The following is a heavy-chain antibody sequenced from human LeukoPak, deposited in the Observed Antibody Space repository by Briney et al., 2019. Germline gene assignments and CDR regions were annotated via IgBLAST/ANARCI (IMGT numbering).Heavy chain of an antibody. J-gene: IGHJ3*02. CDR1: GFTFSSYS. CDR2: ISSSSSYI. V-gene: IGHV3-21*01. D-gene: IGHD3-22*01. CDR3: ASHYYYDSSGTASPDAFDI. Sequence: KSGGSLRLSCAASGFTFSSYSMNWVRQAPGKGLEWVSSISSSSSYIYYADSVKGRFTISRDNAKNSLYLQMNSLRAEDTAVYYCASHYYYDSSGTASPDAFDIWGQGTMVTVSS.